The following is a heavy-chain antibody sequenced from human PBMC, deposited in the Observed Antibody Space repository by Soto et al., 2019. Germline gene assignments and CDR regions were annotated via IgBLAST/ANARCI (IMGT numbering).Heavy chain of an antibody. CDR3: TKGSKFTIFSANAF. D-gene: IGHD3-3*01. CDR2: LSGNRGTT. J-gene: IGHJ4*02. Sequence: VQLLESGGGLVQPGGSLRLSCAASGFTFSSYAMTWVRQAPGKGLEWVSALSGNRGTTYSADSVKGRFTNSRDNSRHTLYLQMRSLRAEDAAIFYCTKGSKFTIFSANAFWGQGTLVSVSS. CDR1: GFTFSSYA. V-gene: IGHV3-23*01.